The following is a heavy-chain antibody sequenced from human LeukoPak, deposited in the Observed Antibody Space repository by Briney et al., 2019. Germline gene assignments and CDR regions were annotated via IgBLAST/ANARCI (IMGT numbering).Heavy chain of an antibody. CDR1: GGSISSYY. D-gene: IGHD1-1*01. V-gene: IGHV4-39*01. J-gene: IGHJ5*02. CDR3: ASRYNWNDGNWFDP. Sequence: PSETLSLTCTVSGGSISSYYWGWIRQPPGKGLEWIGSIYYSGSTYYNPSLKSRVTISVDTSKNQFSLKLSSVTAADTAVYYCASRYNWNDGNWFDPWGQGTLVTVSS. CDR2: IYYSGST.